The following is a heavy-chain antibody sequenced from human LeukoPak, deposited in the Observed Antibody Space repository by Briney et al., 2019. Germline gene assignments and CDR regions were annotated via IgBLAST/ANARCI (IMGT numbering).Heavy chain of an antibody. Sequence: GGSLRLSCAASGFTFSSYSMNWVRQAPGKGLEWVSSISSSSSYIYYADSVKGRFTISRDNAKNSLYLQMNSLRAEDTAVYYCARYSSGWPGYFDYWGQGTLVTVFS. J-gene: IGHJ4*02. D-gene: IGHD6-25*01. CDR3: ARYSSGWPGYFDY. V-gene: IGHV3-21*01. CDR1: GFTFSSYS. CDR2: ISSSSSYI.